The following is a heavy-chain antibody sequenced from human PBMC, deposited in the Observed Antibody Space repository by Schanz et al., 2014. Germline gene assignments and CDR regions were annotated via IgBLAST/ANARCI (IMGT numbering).Heavy chain of an antibody. CDR2: LYINAGST. CDR1: GFTFSNFG. J-gene: IGHJ3*01. V-gene: IGHV3-NL1*01. D-gene: IGHD2-21*01. CDR3: ARDEGRDGYNLAFDV. Sequence: QVQLVESGGGVVQPGGSLRLSCAASGFTFSNFGMHWVRQAPGKGLEWISSLYINAGSTRYADSVKGRFFISRDSSKNTLFLQMNSLRADDTAISFCARDEGRDGYNLAFDVWGQGTLVTVSS.